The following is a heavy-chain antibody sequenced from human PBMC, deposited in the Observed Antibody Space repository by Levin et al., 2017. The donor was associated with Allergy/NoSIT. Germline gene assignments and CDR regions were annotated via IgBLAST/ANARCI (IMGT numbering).Heavy chain of an antibody. Sequence: ASVKVSCKISGDTLSELSIQWVRQAPGKGLEWMGSFAAEDGEAVFAQKFQDRLTMTEDTSTDTAYMELRSLISEDTAVYYCSTAWELRGLDIWGQGTMVTVSS. CDR2: FAAEDGEA. V-gene: IGHV1-24*01. CDR1: GDTLSELS. J-gene: IGHJ3*02. CDR3: STAWELRGLDI. D-gene: IGHD1-7*01.